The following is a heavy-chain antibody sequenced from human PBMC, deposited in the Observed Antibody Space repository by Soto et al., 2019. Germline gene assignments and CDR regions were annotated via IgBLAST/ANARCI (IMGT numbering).Heavy chain of an antibody. D-gene: IGHD3-10*01. Sequence: GASVKVSCKASGYTFTSYYMHWVRQAPGQGLEWMGIINPSGGSTSYAQKFQGRVTMTRGTSTSTVYMELSSLRSEDTAVYYCARAKPYYYGSGSYKPKGDAFDIWGQGTMVTVSS. CDR2: INPSGGST. V-gene: IGHV1-46*03. J-gene: IGHJ3*02. CDR1: GYTFTSYY. CDR3: ARAKPYYYGSGSYKPKGDAFDI.